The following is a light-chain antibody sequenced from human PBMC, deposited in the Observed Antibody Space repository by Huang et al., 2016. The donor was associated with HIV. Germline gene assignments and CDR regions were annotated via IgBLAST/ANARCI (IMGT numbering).Light chain of an antibody. J-gene: IGKJ2*01. Sequence: DIQMTQFPSSLSASVGDRVTITCRASQGISDSVAWYQQKAGKAPKLLLYAASRLQSGVPSRFSGSGSGTDFTLTISSLQPEDFATFYCQQYYRIPRTFGQGTKLEIK. CDR3: QQYYRIPRT. V-gene: IGKV1-NL1*01. CDR2: AAS. CDR1: QGISDS.